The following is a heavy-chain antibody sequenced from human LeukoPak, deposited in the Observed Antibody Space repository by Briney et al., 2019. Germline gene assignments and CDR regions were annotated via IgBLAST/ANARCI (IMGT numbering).Heavy chain of an antibody. J-gene: IGHJ4*02. CDR3: ARGAVGATRMDFDY. V-gene: IGHV3-21*01. CDR2: ISSSSSYI. Sequence: GGSLRLSCAASGFTFSSYSMNWVRQAPGKGLEWVSSISSSSSYIYYADSVKGRFTISRDNAKNSLYLQMNSLRAEDTAVYYCARGAVGATRMDFDYWGQGTLVTVSP. CDR1: GFTFSSYS. D-gene: IGHD1-26*01.